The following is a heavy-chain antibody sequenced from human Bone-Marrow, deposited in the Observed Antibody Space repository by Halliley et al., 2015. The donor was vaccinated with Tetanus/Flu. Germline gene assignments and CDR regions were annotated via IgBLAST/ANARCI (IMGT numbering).Heavy chain of an antibody. CDR1: GFTFSSYE. D-gene: IGHD5-18*01. Sequence: SLRLSCAASGFTFSSYEMNWVRQVSGKGLEWVSYISSTGSTIYYADSVKGRFTISRDNAKNSLYLQLKSLRAEDTAVYYCARGYSYGLPYWGQGTLVTVSS. J-gene: IGHJ4*02. V-gene: IGHV3-48*03. CDR3: ARGYSYGLPY. CDR2: ISSTGSTI.